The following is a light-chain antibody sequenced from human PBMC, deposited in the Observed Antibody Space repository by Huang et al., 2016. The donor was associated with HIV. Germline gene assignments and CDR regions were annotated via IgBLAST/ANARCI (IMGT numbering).Light chain of an antibody. J-gene: IGKJ1*01. CDR1: QVIGNS. CDR3: QKYDSAPRT. CDR2: VAS. Sequence: DIQMTQSPSSRSAFVGDTVTITCRASQVIGNSLAWYQPQPRRPPKLLIYVASTLQSGVPSRFSGSGSGTDFTLTISNLQTEDIATYYCQKYDSAPRTFGQGTRV. V-gene: IGKV1-27*01.